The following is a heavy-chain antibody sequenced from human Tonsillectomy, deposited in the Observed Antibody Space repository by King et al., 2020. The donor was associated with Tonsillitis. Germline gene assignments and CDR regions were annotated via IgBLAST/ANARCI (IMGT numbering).Heavy chain of an antibody. CDR2: ISSDGDFT. D-gene: IGHD5-18*01. V-gene: IGHV3-64D*06. Sequence: EVQLVESGGGLVQPGGSLRLSCAASGVTFSSYAMHWVRQAPGKGLEYVSAISSDGDFTDYADSVKGRFTISRDNAKNTLYFQMSSLRAEDTAVYYCRLQGSYGNLDNWGQGTLVTVSS. CDR3: RLQGSYGNLDN. J-gene: IGHJ4*02. CDR1: GVTFSSYA.